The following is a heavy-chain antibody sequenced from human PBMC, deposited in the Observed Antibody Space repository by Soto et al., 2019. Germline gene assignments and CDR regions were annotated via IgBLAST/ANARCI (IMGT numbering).Heavy chain of an antibody. V-gene: IGHV3-9*01. Sequence: PGGSLRLSCAASGFTFDDYAMHWVRQVPGKGLEWVSGINWNSGSIGYADSVKGRFAISRDNAKNSLHLQMNSLRAEDTAFYYCVKGERINWYSGHLRHWGQGTLVTVYS. D-gene: IGHD1-26*01. CDR1: GFTFDDYA. CDR2: INWNSGSI. J-gene: IGHJ4*02. CDR3: VKGERINWYSGHLRH.